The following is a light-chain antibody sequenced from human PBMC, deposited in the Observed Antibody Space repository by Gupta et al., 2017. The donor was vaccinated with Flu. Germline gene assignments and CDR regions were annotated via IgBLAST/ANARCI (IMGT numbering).Light chain of an antibody. CDR2: DAS. V-gene: IGKV3-11*01. J-gene: IGKJ3*01. CDR1: QSVSTY. CDR3: QQRTNWPPFT. Sequence: EIVLTQSPATLSLSPGERATLSCRASQSVSTYLAWYQHKPGQAPRLLIYDASNRATGIPARFSGSGYGTDFTLTISSREPEDFAVYYCQQRTNWPPFTFGHGTKLDIK.